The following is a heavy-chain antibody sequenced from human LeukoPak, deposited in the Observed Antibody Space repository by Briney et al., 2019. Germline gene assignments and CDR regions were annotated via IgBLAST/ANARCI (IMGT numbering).Heavy chain of an antibody. CDR1: GYSITSGYY. Sequence: SETLSLTCAVSGYSITSGYYWGWIRQPPGKGLEWIGSVYHSGSTYYNPSLKSRVTMSVDTSKNQSSLKLNSVTAADTAVYYCARDSDGAYDLVDYWGQGTLVTVSS. CDR3: ARDSDGAYDLVDY. D-gene: IGHD4-17*01. J-gene: IGHJ4*02. CDR2: VYHSGST. V-gene: IGHV4-38-2*02.